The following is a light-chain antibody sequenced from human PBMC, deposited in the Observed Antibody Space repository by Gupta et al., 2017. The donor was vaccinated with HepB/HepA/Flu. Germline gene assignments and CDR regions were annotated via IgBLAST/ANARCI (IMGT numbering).Light chain of an antibody. Sequence: DIQMTQSPSSLSASVGDRVTITCRASQRVSTYLNWYQQKPGKVPKLLIFGSSTLQGGVPSRFSGSGSGTXFTLTIXSLQPEDFATYYCQQSYSSLLTFGXGTKVEV. V-gene: IGKV1-39*01. J-gene: IGKJ4*01. CDR2: GSS. CDR1: QRVSTY. CDR3: QQSYSSLLT.